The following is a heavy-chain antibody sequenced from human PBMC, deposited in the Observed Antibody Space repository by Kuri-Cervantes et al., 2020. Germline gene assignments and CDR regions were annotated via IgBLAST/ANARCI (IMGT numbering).Heavy chain of an antibody. CDR2: ISYDGNNK. Sequence: GESLKISCAASGFTFSSYAMSWVRQAPGKGLEWVAVISYDGNNKYYADSVKGRFTISRDNSKNTLYLQMNSLRAEDTAVYYCARIIQSSGWSYPFDYWGQGILVTVSS. CDR3: ARIIQSSGWSYPFDY. J-gene: IGHJ4*02. D-gene: IGHD6-19*01. V-gene: IGHV3-30-3*01. CDR1: GFTFSSYA.